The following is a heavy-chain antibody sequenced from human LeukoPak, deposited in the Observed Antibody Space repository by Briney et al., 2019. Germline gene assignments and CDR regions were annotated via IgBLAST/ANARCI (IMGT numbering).Heavy chain of an antibody. CDR1: GFTFSSYG. Sequence: PGRSLRLSCAASGFTFSSYGMHWVRQAPGKGLEWVAVIWYDGSKKEYAESVKGRFTISRDDSKSTLYLQMNTLRAEDTAVYYCAREPSGYYRDLWGQGTLVTVSS. J-gene: IGHJ5*02. CDR3: AREPSGYYRDL. CDR2: IWYDGSKK. V-gene: IGHV3-33*08. D-gene: IGHD3-3*01.